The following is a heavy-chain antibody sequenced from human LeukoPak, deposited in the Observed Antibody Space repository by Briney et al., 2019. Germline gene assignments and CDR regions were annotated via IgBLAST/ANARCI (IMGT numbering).Heavy chain of an antibody. V-gene: IGHV3-30*04. D-gene: IGHD5-18*01. CDR1: GFTFSSYA. CDR3: ARDGTTWIQLWLDGYDAFDI. J-gene: IGHJ3*02. CDR2: ISYDGSNK. Sequence: PGGSLRLPCAASGFTFSSYAMHWVRQAPGKGLEWVAVISYDGSNKYYADSVKGRFTISRDNSKNTLYLQMNSLRAEDTAVYYCARDGTTWIQLWLDGYDAFDIWGQGTMVTVSS.